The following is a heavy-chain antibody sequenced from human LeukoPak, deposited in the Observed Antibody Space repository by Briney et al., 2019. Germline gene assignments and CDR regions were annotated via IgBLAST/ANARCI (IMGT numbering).Heavy chain of an antibody. CDR3: ARDLNCSGGSCYSGY. D-gene: IGHD2-15*01. Sequence: PSETLSLTCTVSGGSISSNNYYWGWIRQPPGKGLEYIGSIYYSGSTYYNPSLKSRVAMSLDTSKNQFSLKLTSVTAADTAVYYCARDLNCSGGSCYSGYWGQGTLVTVSS. V-gene: IGHV4-39*07. J-gene: IGHJ4*02. CDR2: IYYSGST. CDR1: GGSISSNNYY.